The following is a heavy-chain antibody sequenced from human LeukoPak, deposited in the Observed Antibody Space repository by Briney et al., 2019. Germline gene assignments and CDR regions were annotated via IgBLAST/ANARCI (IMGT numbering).Heavy chain of an antibody. CDR3: AKNTKPTLVTPDF. D-gene: IGHD4-23*01. Sequence: GGSLRLSCAASGFTFSSYGMHWVRQAPGKGLEWVAVIPYDGSNTYYADSVKGRFTISRDNSKNTLYLQMNSLRAEDTAVYYCAKNTKPTLVTPDFWGQGTLVTVSS. J-gene: IGHJ4*02. CDR1: GFTFSSYG. V-gene: IGHV3-30*02. CDR2: IPYDGSNT.